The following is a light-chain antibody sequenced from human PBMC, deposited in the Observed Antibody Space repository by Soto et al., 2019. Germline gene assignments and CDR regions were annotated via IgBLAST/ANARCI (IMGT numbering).Light chain of an antibody. J-gene: IGKJ5*01. CDR1: QGVTTN. CDR3: QQYNNWPYS. Sequence: VLTQSAGTLSLSPGERATLSCRAGQGVTTNFAWYQQKSGQSPRLLIYDVSIRATGVPARFSGTGSETDFTLTISGLQSEDSAVYFCQQYNNWPYSFGQGTRLEIK. V-gene: IGKV3-15*01. CDR2: DVS.